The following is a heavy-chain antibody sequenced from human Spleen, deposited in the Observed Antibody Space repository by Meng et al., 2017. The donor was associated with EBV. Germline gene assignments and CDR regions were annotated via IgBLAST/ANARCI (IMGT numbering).Heavy chain of an antibody. V-gene: IGHV6-1*01. J-gene: IGHJ5*02. CDR1: GDSVSSNNAA. CDR2: TYYRSNWYN. D-gene: IGHD1-26*01. Sequence: VQLQQSGPGLVKPSHTLSLTCAISGDSVSSNNAAWNWIRQSPSRGLEWLGRTYYRSNWYNDYAVSVRSRLTINPDTSKNQFSLQLRSVTPEDTAVYYCTRTPHSSADWFDPWGQGTLVTVSS. CDR3: TRTPHSSADWFDP.